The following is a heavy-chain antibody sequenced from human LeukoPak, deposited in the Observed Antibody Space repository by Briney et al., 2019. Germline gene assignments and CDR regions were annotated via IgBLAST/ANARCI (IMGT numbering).Heavy chain of an antibody. CDR3: ARGFSSWYYYYYYMDV. J-gene: IGHJ6*03. V-gene: IGHV1-8*01. D-gene: IGHD6-13*01. Sequence: ASVKVSCKASEYTFTSYDINWVRQATGQGLEWMGWMNPNSGNTGYAQKFQGRVTMTRNTSISTAYMELSSLRSEDTAVYYCARGFSSWYYYYYYMDVWGKGTTVTVSS. CDR2: MNPNSGNT. CDR1: EYTFTSYD.